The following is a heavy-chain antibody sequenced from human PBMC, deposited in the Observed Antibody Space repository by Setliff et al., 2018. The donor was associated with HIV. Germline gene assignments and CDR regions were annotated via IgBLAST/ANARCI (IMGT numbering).Heavy chain of an antibody. D-gene: IGHD6-19*01. CDR2: IYSSGST. CDR3: ATGGVIVPAGYS. Sequence: PSETLSLTCTVSGGSISSGSYYWSWIRQPAGKGLEWIGRIYSSGSTNYNPSLKSRVTITSDTSISTAYMELSSLKSEDTAIYYCATGGVIVPAGYSWGQGTLVTVSS. J-gene: IGHJ4*02. V-gene: IGHV4-61*02. CDR1: GGSISSGSYY.